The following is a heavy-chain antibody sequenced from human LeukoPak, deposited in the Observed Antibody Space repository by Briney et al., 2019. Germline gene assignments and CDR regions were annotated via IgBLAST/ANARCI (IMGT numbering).Heavy chain of an antibody. CDR1: GYSFTSYW. J-gene: IGHJ6*02. D-gene: IGHD3-22*01. CDR3: ARDTYYYDSSGYRGLPHYYYYGMDV. Sequence: GESLKISCKGSGYSFTSYWIGWVRQMPGKGLEWMGIIYPGDSDTRYSPSFQGQVTISADKSISTAYLQWSSLKASDTAMYYCARDTYYYDSSGYRGLPHYYYYGMDVWGQGTTVTVSS. CDR2: IYPGDSDT. V-gene: IGHV5-51*01.